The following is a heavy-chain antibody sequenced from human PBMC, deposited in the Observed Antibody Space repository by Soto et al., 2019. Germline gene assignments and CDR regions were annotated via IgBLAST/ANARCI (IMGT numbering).Heavy chain of an antibody. CDR1: GFPFSSYG. V-gene: IGHV3-30*18. CDR3: EKDPGQWELHSSFDY. D-gene: IGHD1-26*01. CDR2: ISYDGSNK. Sequence: PGGSLRLSCAASGFPFSSYGMHWVRQAPGKGLEWVAVISYDGSNKYYADSVKGRFTISRDNSKNTLYLQMNSLRAEDTAVYYCEKDPGQWELHSSFDYWGQGTLVTVSS. J-gene: IGHJ4*02.